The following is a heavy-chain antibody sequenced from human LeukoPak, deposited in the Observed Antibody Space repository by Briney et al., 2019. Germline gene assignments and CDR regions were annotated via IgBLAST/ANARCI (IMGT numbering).Heavy chain of an antibody. D-gene: IGHD3-10*01. CDR2: IGGSADNT. CDR1: GFTFSSYA. V-gene: IGHV3-23*01. Sequence: GGSLRLSCAASGFTFSSYAMSWVRQAPDKGLEWVSGIGGSADNTHYADSVKGRFTISRDRSRNTLYLQMNSLRAEDTAVYYCAKDARLLWFGELGYLDVWGQGTTVTVSS. J-gene: IGHJ6*02. CDR3: AKDARLLWFGELGYLDV.